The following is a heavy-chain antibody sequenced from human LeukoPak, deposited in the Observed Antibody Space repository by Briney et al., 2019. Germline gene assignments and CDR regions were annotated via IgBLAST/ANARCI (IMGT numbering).Heavy chain of an antibody. CDR3: ARPLAVSRYDAFDI. CDR2: ISSSSSYI. CDR1: GFTFSSYS. Sequence: GGSLRLSCAAFGFTFSSYSMNWVRQAPGKGLEWVSSISSSSSYIYYADSVKGRFTISRDNAKNSLYLQMNSLRAEDTAVYYCARPLAVSRYDAFDIWGQGTMVTVSS. V-gene: IGHV3-21*01. J-gene: IGHJ3*02. D-gene: IGHD2-8*02.